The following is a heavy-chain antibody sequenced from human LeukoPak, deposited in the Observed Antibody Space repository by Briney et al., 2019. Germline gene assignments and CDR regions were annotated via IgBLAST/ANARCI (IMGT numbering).Heavy chain of an antibody. V-gene: IGHV4-4*07. Sequence: SETLSLTCTVSGGSISSYYWSWIRQPAGKGLEWIGRIYTSGSTDYNPSLKSRVTISVDKSKNQLSLKVSSVTAADTAVYYCARDPDYGDSYYYYYMDVWGKGTTVTVSS. CDR3: ARDPDYGDSYYYYYMDV. D-gene: IGHD4-17*01. CDR2: IYTSGST. CDR1: GGSISSYY. J-gene: IGHJ6*03.